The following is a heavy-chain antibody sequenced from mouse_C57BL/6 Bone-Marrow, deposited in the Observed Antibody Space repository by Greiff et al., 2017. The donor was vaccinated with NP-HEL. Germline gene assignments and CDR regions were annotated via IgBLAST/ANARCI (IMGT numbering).Heavy chain of an antibody. D-gene: IGHD1-1*01. V-gene: IGHV6-3*01. CDR3: TDHHYYGSTYYFDY. CDR2: ISLKSDNYAT. J-gene: IGHJ2*01. Sequence: EVHLVESGGGLVQPGGSMKLSCVASGFTFSNYWMNWVRQSPEKGLEWVAQISLKSDNYATHYAESVKGRFTISRDDSKSRFYLQMNNLRAEDTGIYYCTDHHYYGSTYYFDYWGQGTTLTVSS. CDR1: GFTFSNYW.